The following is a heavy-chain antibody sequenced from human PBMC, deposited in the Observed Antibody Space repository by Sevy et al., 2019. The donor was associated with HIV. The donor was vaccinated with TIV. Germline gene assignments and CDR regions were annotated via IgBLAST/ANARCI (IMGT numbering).Heavy chain of an antibody. Sequence: GGSLRLPCAVSGFSFDSYGMTWVRQAPGKGLEWVSAISGSGTRTYYADSVKGRFIISRDNSKNTLDLQMNSLRAEDTAIYYCGKGGGGHYDPDEIAYYFYYYNMDVWGKGTTVTVSS. CDR1: GFSFDSYG. CDR3: GKGGGGHYDPDEIAYYFYYYNMDV. D-gene: IGHD3-22*01. J-gene: IGHJ6*03. CDR2: ISGSGTRT. V-gene: IGHV3-23*01.